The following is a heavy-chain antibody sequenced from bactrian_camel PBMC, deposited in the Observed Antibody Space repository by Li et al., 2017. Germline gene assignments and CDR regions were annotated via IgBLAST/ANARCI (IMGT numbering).Heavy chain of an antibody. D-gene: IGHD2*01. CDR2: DSSDGNT. J-gene: IGHJ4*01. Sequence: QLVESGGGSVQAGGSLRLSCTASGFTFDDSSRGWYRQAPGNECELVSADSSDGNTYYADSVKGRFTISYDGAKNTVYLQMSSLIPEGTAVYYCATEGSWLPPSDWGQGTQVTVS. V-gene: IGHV3S66*01. CDR3: ATEGSWLPPSD. CDR1: GFTFDDSS.